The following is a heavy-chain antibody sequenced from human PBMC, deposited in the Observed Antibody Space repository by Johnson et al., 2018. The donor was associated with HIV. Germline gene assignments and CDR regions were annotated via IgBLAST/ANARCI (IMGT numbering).Heavy chain of an antibody. CDR2: INWNGGST. J-gene: IGHJ3*02. CDR1: GFTFSSYA. D-gene: IGHD6-19*01. Sequence: MLLVESGGGLVQPGGSLRLSCAASGFTFSSYAMSWVRQAPGKGLEWVSGINWNGGSTGYVDSVKGRFTISRDNAKNSLYLQMNSLRAEDTAVYYCARCSGHHPGAFDIWGQGTMVTVSS. CDR3: ARCSGHHPGAFDI. V-gene: IGHV3-20*04.